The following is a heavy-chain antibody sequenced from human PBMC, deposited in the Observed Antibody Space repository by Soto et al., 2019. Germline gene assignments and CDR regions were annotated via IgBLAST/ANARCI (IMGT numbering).Heavy chain of an antibody. CDR2: IIPIFGTA. V-gene: IGHV1-69*01. CDR3: ARGAGRLRNCSSTSCYYYFDY. CDR1: GGTFSSYA. Sequence: QVQLVQSGAEVKKPGSSVKVSCKAFGGTFSSYAISWVRQAPGQGLEWMGGIIPIFGTANYAQKFQGRVTITADESTSTAYMELSSLRSEDTAVYYCARGAGRLRNCSSTSCYYYFDYWGQGTLVTVSS. D-gene: IGHD2-2*01. J-gene: IGHJ4*02.